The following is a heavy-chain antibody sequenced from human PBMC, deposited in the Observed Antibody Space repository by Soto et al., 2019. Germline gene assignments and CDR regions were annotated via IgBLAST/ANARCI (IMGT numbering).Heavy chain of an antibody. D-gene: IGHD5-18*01. CDR2: ISSGSSYI. CDR3: ARVAVDTHSFDY. J-gene: IGHJ4*02. CDR1: GFTFSSYS. V-gene: IGHV3-21*01. Sequence: GGSLRLSCAASGFTFSSYSMNWVCQAPGKGLEWVSSISSGSSYIYYADSVKGRFTISRDNAKNSLYLQMNSLRAEDTAVYYCARVAVDTHSFDYWGQGTLVTVSS.